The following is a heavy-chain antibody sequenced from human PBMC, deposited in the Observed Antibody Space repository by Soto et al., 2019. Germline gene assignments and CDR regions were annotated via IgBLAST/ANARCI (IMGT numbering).Heavy chain of an antibody. CDR2: IYYSGST. Sequence: QVQLQESGPGLVKPSETLSLTCTVSGGSISSYYWSWIRQPPGKGLEWIGYIYYSGSTNYNPSLKSRVTLSVDTYKNQSSLKLSSVTAADTAVYYCARGRRDCSGGSCLYWFDPWGQGTLVTVSS. J-gene: IGHJ5*02. CDR3: ARGRRDCSGGSCLYWFDP. CDR1: GGSISSYY. D-gene: IGHD2-15*01. V-gene: IGHV4-59*01.